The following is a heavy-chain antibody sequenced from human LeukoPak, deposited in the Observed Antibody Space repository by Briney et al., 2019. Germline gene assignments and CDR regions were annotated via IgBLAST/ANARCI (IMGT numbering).Heavy chain of an antibody. V-gene: IGHV4-34*01. CDR2: INHSGST. D-gene: IGHD5-18*01. Sequence: SETLSLTCAVYGGSFSGYYWSWIRQPPGKGLEWIGEINHSGSTNYNPSLKSRVTISVDTSKNQFSLKLSSVTAADTAVYYCAREGVRGYSYGHRQDYYMDVWGKGTTVTVSS. J-gene: IGHJ6*03. CDR1: GGSFSGYY. CDR3: AREGVRGYSYGHRQDYYMDV.